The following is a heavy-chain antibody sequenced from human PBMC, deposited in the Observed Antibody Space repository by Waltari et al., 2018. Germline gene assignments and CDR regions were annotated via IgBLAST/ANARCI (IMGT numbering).Heavy chain of an antibody. CDR2: ISSISSTI. CDR1: GSTSVAFT. J-gene: IGHJ6*02. D-gene: IGHD3-10*01. Sequence: EVQLVESGGAWFKPGGSLRSSCAAPGSTSVAFTLTWFRQPPGKGLDWVSYISSISSTIYYADSVKGRFTISRDNAKNSLYLQMNSLKTEDTAVYYCTTEEGSGSRYYYGMDVWGQGTTVTVSS. CDR3: TTEEGSGSRYYYGMDV. V-gene: IGHV3-48*04.